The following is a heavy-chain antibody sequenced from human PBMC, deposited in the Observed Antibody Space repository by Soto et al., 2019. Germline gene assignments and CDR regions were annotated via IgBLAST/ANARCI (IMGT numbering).Heavy chain of an antibody. J-gene: IGHJ4*02. D-gene: IGHD3-10*01. CDR1: GFTFSSYA. V-gene: IGHV3-30-3*01. Sequence: QVQLVESGGGVVQPGRSLRLSCAASGFTFSSYAMHWVRQAPGKGLEWVAVISYDGSNKYYADSVKGRFTISRDNSKNTPYLQMHLLRAEDTAVYYCASSVGGGEYYFDYWGQGTLVTVSS. CDR3: ASSVGGGEYYFDY. CDR2: ISYDGSNK.